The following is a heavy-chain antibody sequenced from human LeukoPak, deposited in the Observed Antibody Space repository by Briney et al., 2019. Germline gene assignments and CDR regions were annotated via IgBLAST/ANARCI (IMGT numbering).Heavy chain of an antibody. V-gene: IGHV3-30*19. CDR1: GFTFSSYG. CDR3: ARDLSIAAAGIFDY. J-gene: IGHJ4*02. CDR2: ISYDGSNK. D-gene: IGHD6-13*01. Sequence: GGSLRLSCAASGFTFSSYGMHWVRQAPGKGLEWVAVISYDGSNKYYADSVKGRFTISRDNSKNTLYLQMNSLRAEDTAVYYCARDLSIAAAGIFDYWGQGTLVTVSS.